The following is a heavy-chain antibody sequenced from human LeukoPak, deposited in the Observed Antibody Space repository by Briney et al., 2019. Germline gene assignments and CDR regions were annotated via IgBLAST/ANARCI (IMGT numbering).Heavy chain of an antibody. V-gene: IGHV3-48*03. Sequence: PGGSLRLSCAASGFTFSSYEMNWVRQAPGKGLEWVSYISSSGSTIYYADSVKGRFTISRDNAKNTLYLQMNSLRAEDTAVYYCARERQQWLALYYFDYWGQGTLVTVSS. CDR2: ISSSGSTI. D-gene: IGHD6-19*01. J-gene: IGHJ4*02. CDR3: ARERQQWLALYYFDY. CDR1: GFTFSSYE.